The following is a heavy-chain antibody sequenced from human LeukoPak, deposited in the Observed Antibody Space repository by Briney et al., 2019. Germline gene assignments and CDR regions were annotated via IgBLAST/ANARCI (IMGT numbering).Heavy chain of an antibody. J-gene: IGHJ1*01. CDR2: INHSGRT. CDR1: GGSFSGCY. CDR3: ARRGGLSYYGPGYFQH. Sequence: SETLSLTCAVYGGSFSGCYWSWIRQPPGKGLGWIGEINHSGRTNYNPSLKSRVTISVDSSKNQFSLKLSSVTAADTALYYCARRGGLSYYGPGYFQHRAQGTLVTVSS. D-gene: IGHD3-10*01. V-gene: IGHV4-34*01.